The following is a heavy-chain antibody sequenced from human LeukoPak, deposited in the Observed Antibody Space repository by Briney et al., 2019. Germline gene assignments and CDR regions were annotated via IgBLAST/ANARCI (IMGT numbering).Heavy chain of an antibody. V-gene: IGHV3-7*01. CDR2: IKQDGSER. CDR3: VREGGSDWYSGWFDP. D-gene: IGHD6-19*01. J-gene: IGHJ5*02. Sequence: GGSLRLSCAASGFTFSNYYMSWVRRAPGKGLEWVANIKQDGSERFYGDSVTGRFTISRDNAKNSLYLQMNSLRVEDTAVYYCVREGGSDWYSGWFDPWGQGTLVTVSP. CDR1: GFTFSNYY.